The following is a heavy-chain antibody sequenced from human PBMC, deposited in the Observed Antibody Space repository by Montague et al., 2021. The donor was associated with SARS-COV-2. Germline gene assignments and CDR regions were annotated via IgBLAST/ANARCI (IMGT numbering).Heavy chain of an antibody. V-gene: IGHV4-34*01. J-gene: IGHJ4*02. Sequence: SETLSLTCAVYGGSLSGYYWSWIRQPPEKGLEWIGEINHSANTKYNPSLKRPVTISIDTSKNQFSLKMTSVTAAVTATYYCASGIYPSGSYYNRYYYGLNFWGQGTLVTVSS. D-gene: IGHD3-10*01. CDR3: ASGIYPSGSYYNRYYYGLNF. CDR2: INHSANT. CDR1: GGSLSGYY.